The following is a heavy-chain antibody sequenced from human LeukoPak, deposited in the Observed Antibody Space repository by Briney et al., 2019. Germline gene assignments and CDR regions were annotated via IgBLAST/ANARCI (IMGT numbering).Heavy chain of an antibody. D-gene: IGHD3-10*01. V-gene: IGHV4-39*01. CDR2: IYYSGST. J-gene: IGHJ4*02. CDR1: GSSISSGDHY. CDR3: ARLSPTSGGDY. Sequence: QSSQTLSLTCTVSGSSISSGDHYWGWIRQHPGKGLEWIGIIYYSGSTYYNPSLKSRVTISVDTSKNQFSLKLSSVTAADTAVYYCARLSPTSGGDYWGQGTLVTVSS.